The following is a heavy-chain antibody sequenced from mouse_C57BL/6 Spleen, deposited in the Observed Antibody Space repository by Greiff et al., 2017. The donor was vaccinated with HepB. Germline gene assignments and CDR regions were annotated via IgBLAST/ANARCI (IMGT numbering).Heavy chain of an antibody. CDR1: GFTFSDYG. CDR3: ARSFGNYYAMDY. D-gene: IGHD4-1*01. Sequence: EVMLVESGGGLVQPGGSLKLSCAASGFTFSDYGMAWVRQAPRKGPAWVAFISNLAYSIYYADTVTGRFTISRENAKNTLYLEMSSLRSEDTAMYYCARSFGNYYAMDYWGQGTSVTVSS. J-gene: IGHJ4*01. CDR2: ISNLAYSI. V-gene: IGHV5-15*01.